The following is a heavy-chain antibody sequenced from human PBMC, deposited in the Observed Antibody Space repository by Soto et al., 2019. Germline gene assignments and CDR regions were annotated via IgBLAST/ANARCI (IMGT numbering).Heavy chain of an antibody. CDR3: AREPRLAGSYWSRWFDP. J-gene: IGHJ5*02. CDR1: GGSFSGYY. CDR2: INHSGST. Sequence: SETLSLTCAVYGGSFSGYYWSWIRQPPGKGLEWIGEINHSGSTNYNPSLKSRVTISVDTSKNQFSLKLSSVTAADTAVYYCAREPRLAGSYWSRWFDPWGQGTLVTVSS. D-gene: IGHD3-10*01. V-gene: IGHV4-34*01.